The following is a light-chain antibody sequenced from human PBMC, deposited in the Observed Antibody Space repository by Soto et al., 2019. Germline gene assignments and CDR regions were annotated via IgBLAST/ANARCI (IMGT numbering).Light chain of an antibody. V-gene: IGLV1-44*01. CDR2: STN. Sequence: QSVLTQPPSASETPGQRVTISCSGSSSNLGTHTVNWYQQVPGTAPKLLIYSTNQRPSGVPDRFSASKSGTSASLAISGLQSEDEADYYCAAWDDSLNGYVFGTGTKLTVL. J-gene: IGLJ1*01. CDR3: AAWDDSLNGYV. CDR1: SSNLGTHT.